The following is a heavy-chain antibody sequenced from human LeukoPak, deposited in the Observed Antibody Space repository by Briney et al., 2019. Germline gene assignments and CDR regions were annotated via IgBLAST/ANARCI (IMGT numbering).Heavy chain of an antibody. J-gene: IGHJ4*02. Sequence: PGGSLRLSCAASEFTFSSYAMHWVRQAPGKGLEWVAVISYDGSNKYYADSVKGRFTISRDNSKNTLYLQMNSLRAEDTAVYYCARPSPVYDILTGYSLSVPFSYWGQGTLVTVSS. CDR3: ARPSPVYDILTGYSLSVPFSY. CDR2: ISYDGSNK. CDR1: EFTFSSYA. V-gene: IGHV3-30-3*01. D-gene: IGHD3-9*01.